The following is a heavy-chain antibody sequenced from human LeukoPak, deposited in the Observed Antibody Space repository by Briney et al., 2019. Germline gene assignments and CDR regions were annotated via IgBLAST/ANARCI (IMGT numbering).Heavy chain of an antibody. CDR1: GFTFSSYS. D-gene: IGHD5-18*01. V-gene: IGHV3-21*01. CDR3: ATQGTPDTAMVAMVDYYYYGMDV. CDR2: ISSSSSYI. J-gene: IGHJ6*02. Sequence: GGSLRLSCAASGFTFSSYSMNWVRQAPGKGLEWVSSISSSSSYIYYADSVKGRFTISRDNAKNSLYLQMNSLRAEDTAVYYCATQGTPDTAMVAMVDYYYYGMDVWGQGTTVTVSS.